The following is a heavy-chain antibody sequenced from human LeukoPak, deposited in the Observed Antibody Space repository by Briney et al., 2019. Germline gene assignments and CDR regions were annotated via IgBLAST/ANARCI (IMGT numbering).Heavy chain of an antibody. V-gene: IGHV1-18*01. Sequence: GASVKVSCKASCYTFTSYGISWVRQAPGQGLEWVGWISAYNGNTNYAQKLQGRVAMTTDTSTSTAYMELRSLRSDDTAVYYCARVHCSGGSCYPSRYFQHWGQGTLVTFSS. J-gene: IGHJ1*01. D-gene: IGHD2-15*01. CDR2: ISAYNGNT. CDR1: CYTFTSYG. CDR3: ARVHCSGGSCYPSRYFQH.